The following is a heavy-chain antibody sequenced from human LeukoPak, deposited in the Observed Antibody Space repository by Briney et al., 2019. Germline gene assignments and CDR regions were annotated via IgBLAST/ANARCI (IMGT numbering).Heavy chain of an antibody. J-gene: IGHJ6*02. Sequence: GASVKVSCKASGYTFTGYYMHWVRQAPGQGLEWMGWINPNSGGTNYAQKFQGWVTMTRDTSISTAYMELSRLRSDDTAVYYCARDQLEVGATTQYYYYYGMDVWGQGTTVTVSS. CDR2: INPNSGGT. V-gene: IGHV1-2*04. CDR3: ARDQLEVGATTQYYYYYGMDV. CDR1: GYTFTGYY. D-gene: IGHD1-26*01.